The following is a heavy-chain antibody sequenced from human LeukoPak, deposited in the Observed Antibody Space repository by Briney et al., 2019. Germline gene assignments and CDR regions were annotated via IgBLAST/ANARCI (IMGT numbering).Heavy chain of an antibody. Sequence: SETLSLTCAVYGGSFSGYYWRWIRQPPGKGVDGVGEINHSGSTNYNPSLKSRVTISVATTKNHFSLKLSSVTDADTAVYYCARRGYDRGIYWGQGTLVTVSS. CDR2: INHSGST. D-gene: IGHD3-16*01. CDR1: GGSFSGYY. J-gene: IGHJ4*02. V-gene: IGHV4-34*01. CDR3: ARRGYDRGIY.